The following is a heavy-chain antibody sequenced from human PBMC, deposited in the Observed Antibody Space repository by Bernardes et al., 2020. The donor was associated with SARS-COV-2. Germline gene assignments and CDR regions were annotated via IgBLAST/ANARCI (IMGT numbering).Heavy chain of an antibody. CDR1: GFTFSTYS. CDR3: ARDQWRPDYYYGLDV. J-gene: IGHJ6*02. V-gene: IGHV3-48*01. Sequence: GGSLRLSCAASGFTFSTYSMNWVRQAPGKGLEWVAYISSSGNTIYYADSVKGRFTISRDNAKDSLSLQMNSLRAEDTAVYYCARDQWRPDYYYGLDVWGHGTKVTVSS. D-gene: IGHD6-19*01. CDR2: ISSSGNTI.